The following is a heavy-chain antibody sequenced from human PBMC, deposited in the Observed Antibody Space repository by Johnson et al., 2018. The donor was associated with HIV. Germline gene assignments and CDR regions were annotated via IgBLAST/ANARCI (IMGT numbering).Heavy chain of an antibody. J-gene: IGHJ3*02. D-gene: IGHD1-26*01. CDR2: IRYDGSNK. CDR3: AKVGIEGPTSLLRAFEM. CDR1: AFNFDTSW. Sequence: QVQLVESGGDLVQPGGSLRLSCAASAFNFDTSWMAWVRQAPGKGLEWVAFIRYDGSNKYYADSVKGRFTISRDNSKNTLYLQMNSLRAEDTAVFYCAKVGIEGPTSLLRAFEMWGQGTMVTVSS. V-gene: IGHV3-30*02.